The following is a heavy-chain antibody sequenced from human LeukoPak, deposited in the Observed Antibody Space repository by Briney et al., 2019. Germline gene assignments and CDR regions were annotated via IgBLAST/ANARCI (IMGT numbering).Heavy chain of an antibody. J-gene: IGHJ4*02. D-gene: IGHD2-2*03. CDR1: GYSISRGYY. V-gene: IGHV4-38-2*01. CDR3: ARAGWIITRGIDY. CDR2: IYHIGST. Sequence: SETLSLTCGVSGYSISRGYYWAWIRQPPGKGLEWIGTIYHIGSTYYNPSLESRVTISVDTSKNEFSLNLNSVTAADTAVYYCARAGWIITRGIDYWGQGALVTVSS.